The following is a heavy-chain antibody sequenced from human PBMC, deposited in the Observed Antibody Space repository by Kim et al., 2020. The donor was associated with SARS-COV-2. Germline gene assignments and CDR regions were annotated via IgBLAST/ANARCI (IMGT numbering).Heavy chain of an antibody. Sequence: DSVKGRFTISRDNSKNTLYLQMNSLRAEDTAVYYGASNYRIAVAGTGGDYWGQGTLVTVSS. J-gene: IGHJ4*02. D-gene: IGHD6-19*01. CDR3: ASNYRIAVAGTGGDY. V-gene: IGHV3-30*01.